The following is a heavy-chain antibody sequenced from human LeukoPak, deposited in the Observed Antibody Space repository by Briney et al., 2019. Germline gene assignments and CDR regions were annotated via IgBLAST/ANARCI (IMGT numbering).Heavy chain of an antibody. Sequence: SETLSLTCTVSGGSISSSSYYWGWIRQPPGKGLEWIGSIYYSGSTYYNPSLKSRVTISVDTSKNQFSLKLSSVTAADTAVYYCARGYSSSWYVGYWGQGTLVTVSS. CDR3: ARGYSSSWYVGY. J-gene: IGHJ4*02. V-gene: IGHV4-39*07. CDR1: GGSISSSSYY. D-gene: IGHD6-13*01. CDR2: IYYSGST.